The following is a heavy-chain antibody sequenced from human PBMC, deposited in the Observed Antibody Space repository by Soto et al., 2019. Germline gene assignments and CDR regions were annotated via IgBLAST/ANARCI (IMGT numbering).Heavy chain of an antibody. J-gene: IGHJ5*02. CDR2: INHSGST. CDR3: ARKRHKQWLTPDNWFDP. Sequence: PSETLSLTCAVYGGSFSGYYWIWIRQPPGKGLEWIGEINHSGSTNYNPSLKSRVTISVDTSKNQFSLKLSSVTAADTAVYYCARKRHKQWLTPDNWFDPWGQGTLVTVSS. D-gene: IGHD6-19*01. V-gene: IGHV4-34*01. CDR1: GGSFSGYY.